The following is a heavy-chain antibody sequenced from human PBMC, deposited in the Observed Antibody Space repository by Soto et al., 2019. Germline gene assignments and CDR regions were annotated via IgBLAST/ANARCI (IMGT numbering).Heavy chain of an antibody. J-gene: IGHJ4*02. CDR3: AGEKVGTTGIDF. D-gene: IGHD1-26*01. Sequence: QAQLVQSGAEVKKPGASVKVSCKASGYTYTGYDINWVRQATGQGLEWMGWMNPNSSNTGYAQNFQGRVTMTRDNSITTAYMELTSLRDDDSAVYYCAGEKVGTTGIDFWCQGTLVTVSS. CDR2: MNPNSSNT. V-gene: IGHV1-8*01. CDR1: GYTYTGYD.